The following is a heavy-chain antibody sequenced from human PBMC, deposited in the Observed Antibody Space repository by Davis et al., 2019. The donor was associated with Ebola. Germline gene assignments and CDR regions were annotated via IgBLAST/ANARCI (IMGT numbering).Heavy chain of an antibody. CDR1: GLTFSSYA. J-gene: IGHJ4*02. CDR2: ISGSGGST. Sequence: GESLKISCAASGLTFSSYAMSWVRQAPGKGLEWVSGISGSGGSTYYADSVKGRFTISRDNSKNTLYLQMNSLRAEDTAVYYCATEQARSSGWYGPGYWGQGTLVTVSS. D-gene: IGHD6-19*01. CDR3: ATEQARSSGWYGPGY. V-gene: IGHV3-23*01.